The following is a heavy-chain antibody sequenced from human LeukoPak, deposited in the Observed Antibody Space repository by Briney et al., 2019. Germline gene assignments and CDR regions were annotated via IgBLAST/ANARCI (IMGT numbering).Heavy chain of an antibody. CDR1: GFTFSSYA. Sequence: GRSLRLSCAASGFTFSSYAMHWVRQAPGKGLEWVAVISYDGSNKYYADSVKGRFTISRDNSKNTLYLQMNSLRAEDTAVYYCARDAFAKGGWGLAGYWGQGTLVTVSS. D-gene: IGHD6-19*01. V-gene: IGHV3-30-3*01. CDR3: ARDAFAKGGWGLAGY. CDR2: ISYDGSNK. J-gene: IGHJ4*02.